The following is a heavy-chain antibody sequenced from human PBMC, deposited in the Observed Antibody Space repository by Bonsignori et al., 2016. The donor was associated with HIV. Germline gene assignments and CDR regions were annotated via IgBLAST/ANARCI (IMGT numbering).Heavy chain of an antibody. CDR1: GFIFSNYW. D-gene: IGHD2-21*02. Sequence: EVKLVESGGGLVQPGGSLRLSCATSGFIFSNYWMTWVRQAPGKGLEWVATIKQDAGEDYYVDSVKGRFTVARDNVRDSLYLQMDSLRVEDTGLYYCVRDVTATVYRYYFLDVWGQGPRSPS. CDR3: VRDVTATVYRYYFLDV. CDR2: IKQDAGED. J-gene: IGHJ6*03. V-gene: IGHV3-7*01.